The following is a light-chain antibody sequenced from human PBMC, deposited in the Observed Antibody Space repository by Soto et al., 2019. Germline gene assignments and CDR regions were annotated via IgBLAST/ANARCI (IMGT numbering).Light chain of an antibody. V-gene: IGKV3-15*01. CDR2: GAS. CDR3: QQYNNWPLT. Sequence: ETVMTQSPATLSMSPGERITLSCRASQSVSRYLAWYQQRPGQTPRLLFYGASTRATGIPARFSASGSGTEFILTISSLQSEDFAVYYCQQYNNWPLTFGGGTKVTIE. CDR1: QSVSRY. J-gene: IGKJ4*01.